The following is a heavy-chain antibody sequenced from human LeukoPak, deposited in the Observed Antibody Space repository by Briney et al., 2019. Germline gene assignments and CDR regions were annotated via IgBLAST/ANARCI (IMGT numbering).Heavy chain of an antibody. J-gene: IGHJ4*02. Sequence: SETLSLTCTVSGGSISSGDYYWSWIRQPPGKGLEWIGYIYYSGSTYYNPSLKSRVTISVDTSKNQFSLKLSSVTAADTAVYYCASADYYGSGSYPPFDYWGQGTLVTVSS. CDR1: GGSISSGDYY. V-gene: IGHV4-30-4*08. CDR3: ASADYYGSGSYPPFDY. CDR2: IYYSGST. D-gene: IGHD3-10*01.